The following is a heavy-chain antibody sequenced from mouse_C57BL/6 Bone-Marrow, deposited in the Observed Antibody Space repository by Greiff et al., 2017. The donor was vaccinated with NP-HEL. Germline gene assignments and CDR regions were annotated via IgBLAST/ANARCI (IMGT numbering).Heavy chain of an antibody. J-gene: IGHJ3*01. V-gene: IGHV1-19*01. D-gene: IGHD2-3*01. Sequence: VQLQQSGPVLVKPGASVKMSCKASGYTFTDYYMNWVKQSHGKSLEWIGVINPYNGGTSYNQKFKGKATLTVDKSSSTAYMELNSLTSEDSAVYYGVKDAIGYYGAWFSYWGQGTLVTVSA. CDR2: INPYNGGT. CDR3: VKDAIGYYGAWFSY. CDR1: GYTFTDYY.